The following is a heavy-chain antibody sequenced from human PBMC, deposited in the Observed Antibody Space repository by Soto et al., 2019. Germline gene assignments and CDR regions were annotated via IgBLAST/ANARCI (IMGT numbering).Heavy chain of an antibody. D-gene: IGHD1-26*01. CDR2: IIPIFGTA. J-gene: IGHJ5*02. CDR1: GGTFSSYA. CDR3: ARDLLVGATSWFDP. V-gene: IGHV1-69*13. Sequence: SVKVSCKASGGTFSSYAISWVRQAPGQGLEWMGGIIPIFGTANYAQKFQGRVTITADESTSTAYMELSSLRSEDTAVYYCARDLLVGATSWFDPWGQGTLVTVSS.